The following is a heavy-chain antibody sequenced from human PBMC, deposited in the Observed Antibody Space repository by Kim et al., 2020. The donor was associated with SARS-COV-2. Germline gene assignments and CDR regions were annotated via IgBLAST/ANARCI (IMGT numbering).Heavy chain of an antibody. CDR3: TTLVGPRV. J-gene: IGHJ4*02. CDR2: GGTT. Sequence: GGTTDYAAPVKGRFTISRDDSKNTLFLQMNSLKTEDTAVYYCTTLVGPRVWGQGTLVTVSS. V-gene: IGHV3-15*01. D-gene: IGHD1-26*01.